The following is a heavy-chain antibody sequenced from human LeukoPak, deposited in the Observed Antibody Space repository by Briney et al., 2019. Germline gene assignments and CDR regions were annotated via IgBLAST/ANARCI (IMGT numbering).Heavy chain of an antibody. CDR1: GVTFSSYA. V-gene: IGHV3-23*01. CDR3: AKVRVARYMDV. J-gene: IGHJ6*03. Sequence: GGSLRLSCAASGVTFSSYAMTWVRQAPGKGLEWVSTISGGGDSTYYADSVKGRFTISRDNSKNTLYLQMNSLRAEDTAVYYCAKVRVARYMDVWGEGTTVTISS. CDR2: ISGGGDST.